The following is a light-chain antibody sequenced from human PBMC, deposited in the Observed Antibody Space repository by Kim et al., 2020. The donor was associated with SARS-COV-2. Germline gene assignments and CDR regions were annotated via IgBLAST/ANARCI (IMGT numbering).Light chain of an antibody. Sequence: SASVGGRVTITCRESQSISSYLNWYKQKPGKAPKLLIYAASSLQSGVPSRFSGSGSGTDFTPTISSLQPEEFATYYCQQSYSTPRTFGQGTKLEI. CDR1: QSISSY. J-gene: IGKJ2*01. V-gene: IGKV1-39*01. CDR2: AAS. CDR3: QQSYSTPRT.